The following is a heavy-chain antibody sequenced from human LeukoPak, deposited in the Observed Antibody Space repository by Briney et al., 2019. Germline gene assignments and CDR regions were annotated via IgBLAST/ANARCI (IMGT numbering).Heavy chain of an antibody. CDR1: GFTFSSHA. D-gene: IGHD6-19*01. Sequence: GGSLRLSCAGSGFTFSSHAMHWVRQAPGKGLEWVAVIWYDGSNKYYADSVKGRFTISRDNSKNTVYLEMNSLRVEDTAVYFCARDPPESGWAFDCWGQGTLVTVSP. CDR3: ARDPPESGWAFDC. J-gene: IGHJ4*02. V-gene: IGHV3-33*01. CDR2: IWYDGSNK.